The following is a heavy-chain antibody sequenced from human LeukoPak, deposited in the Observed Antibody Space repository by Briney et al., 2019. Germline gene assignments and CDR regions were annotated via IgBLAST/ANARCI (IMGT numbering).Heavy chain of an antibody. CDR3: AGGGPHSSGWYEGEY. V-gene: IGHV4-39*07. CDR2: IYYTGST. D-gene: IGHD6-19*01. CDR1: GGSISNNSYY. Sequence: PSETLSLTCTVSGGSISNNSYYWGWIRQPPGKGLEWIGSIYYTGSTYYNPSLKSRVTISVDKSKNQFSVRLSSVTAADTAVYYCAGGGPHSSGWYEGEYWGQGTLVTVSS. J-gene: IGHJ4*02.